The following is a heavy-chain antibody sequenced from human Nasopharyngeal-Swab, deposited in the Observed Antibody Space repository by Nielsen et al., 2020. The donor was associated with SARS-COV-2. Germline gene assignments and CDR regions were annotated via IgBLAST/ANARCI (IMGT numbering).Heavy chain of an antibody. D-gene: IGHD4-17*01. CDR2: ISSSSDYV. V-gene: IGHV3-21*01. CDR1: GLIFSRYS. J-gene: IGHJ1*01. CDR3: ARGSGDHLRTEYIQR. Sequence: LSLTCAASGLIFSRYSMNWVRQAPGKGLEWVSSISSSSDYVYYADTVRGRFIVSRDNTKNSLYLQMDSLRAEDTAVYYCARGSGDHLRTEYIQRWGQGTRVTVSS.